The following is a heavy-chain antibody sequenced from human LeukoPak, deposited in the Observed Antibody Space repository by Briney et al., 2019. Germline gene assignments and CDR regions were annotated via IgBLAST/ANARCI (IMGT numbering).Heavy chain of an antibody. CDR3: ARARDTNPFDY. D-gene: IGHD5-24*01. CDR2: IYYSGST. V-gene: IGHV4-30-4*08. Sequence: SETLSLTCAVSGGSISSADYYWSWIRQPPGKGLEWIGYIYYSGSTYYNPSLKSRVTLSVDTSNNQFSLRLSSVTAADTAVYYCARARDTNPFDYWGQGTLVTVSS. CDR1: GGSISSADYY. J-gene: IGHJ4*02.